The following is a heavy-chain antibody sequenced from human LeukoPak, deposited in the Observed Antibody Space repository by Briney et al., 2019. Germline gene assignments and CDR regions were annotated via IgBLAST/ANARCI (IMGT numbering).Heavy chain of an antibody. D-gene: IGHD2-15*01. Sequence: PGGSLRLSCAASGFTFSTAWMSWVRQAPGKGLEWVGRIKSQPDDGTTDYVAPVKGRFIISRDDSKSTLYLQMNSLTAEDTAVYYCARDSRYCSGGSCYGYYDGMDVWGQGTTVTVSS. J-gene: IGHJ6*02. CDR1: GFTFSTAW. V-gene: IGHV3-15*01. CDR3: ARDSRYCSGGSCYGYYDGMDV. CDR2: IKSQPDDGTT.